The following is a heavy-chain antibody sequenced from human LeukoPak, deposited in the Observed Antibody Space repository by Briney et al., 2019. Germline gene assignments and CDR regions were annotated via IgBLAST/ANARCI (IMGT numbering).Heavy chain of an antibody. J-gene: IGHJ6*02. CDR3: ARDRAPDYGDDFTGMDV. D-gene: IGHD4-17*01. Sequence: PSETLSLTCTVSGGSISSYYWSWIRQPPGKGLEWIGYIYYSGSTNYNPSLKSRVTISVDTSKNQFSLKLSSVTAADTAVYYCARDRAPDYGDDFTGMDVWGQGTTVTVSS. V-gene: IGHV4-59*01. CDR2: IYYSGST. CDR1: GGSISSYY.